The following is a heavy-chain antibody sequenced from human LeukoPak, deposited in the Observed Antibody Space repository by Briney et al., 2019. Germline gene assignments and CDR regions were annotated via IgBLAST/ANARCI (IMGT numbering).Heavy chain of an antibody. CDR3: VRGWAERTGSSFYFDC. CDR2: ISTDGSSA. CDR1: GFTFSSYW. Sequence: GGSLRLSCAASGFTFSSYWMHWVRHAPGKGPVWVSRISTDGSSAAYADSVKGRFTISRDNAKNTLYLQMNSLRAEDTAVYYCVRGWAERTGSSFYFDCWGQGTLVTVSS. J-gene: IGHJ4*02. V-gene: IGHV3-74*01. D-gene: IGHD1-26*01.